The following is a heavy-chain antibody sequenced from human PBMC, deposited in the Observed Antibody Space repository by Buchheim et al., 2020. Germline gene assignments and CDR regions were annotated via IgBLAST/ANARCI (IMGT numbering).Heavy chain of an antibody. D-gene: IGHD4-17*01. CDR1: GFTFGSYG. CDR2: IRYDGSNK. Sequence: QVQLMESGGGLVQPGGSLRLSCAASGFTFGSYGMRWVRQAPGKGLEWVADIRYDGSNKYYVDSVRGRFTISRDNSKNTLYLQMNSLRVDDTAVYYCVRVDEDGDYWYFFAYWGQGAL. CDR3: VRVDEDGDYWYFFAY. J-gene: IGHJ4*02. V-gene: IGHV3-33*01.